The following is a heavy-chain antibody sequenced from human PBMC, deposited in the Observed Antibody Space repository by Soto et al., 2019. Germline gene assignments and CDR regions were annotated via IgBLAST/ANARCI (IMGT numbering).Heavy chain of an antibody. Sequence: EVQLVESGGGLVQPGRSLRLSCAASGFTFENYAMHWVRQAPGKGLEWVSGLSWDSGSVGYAASVKGRFIISRDNAKNSLSLQMDSLRPEDTGLYFCAKDQGPFYSDRSGGHDAFDAWGQGTMVTVSS. J-gene: IGHJ3*01. CDR1: GFTFENYA. CDR3: AKDQGPFYSDRSGGHDAFDA. D-gene: IGHD3-22*01. V-gene: IGHV3-9*01. CDR2: LSWDSGSV.